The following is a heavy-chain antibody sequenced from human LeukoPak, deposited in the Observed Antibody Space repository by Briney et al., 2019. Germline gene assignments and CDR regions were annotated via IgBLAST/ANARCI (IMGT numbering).Heavy chain of an antibody. CDR1: GGSFSGYY. V-gene: IGHV4-34*01. CDR3: ATRRGGPYPYYFDF. J-gene: IGHJ4*02. Sequence: PSETLSLTCAVYGGSFSGYYWSWIRQPPGKGLEWIGEINHSGSTNYNPSLKSRVTISVDTSKNQFSLKLSSVTAADTAIYYCATRRGGPYPYYFDFWDQGALVTVSS. D-gene: IGHD2-15*01. CDR2: INHSGST.